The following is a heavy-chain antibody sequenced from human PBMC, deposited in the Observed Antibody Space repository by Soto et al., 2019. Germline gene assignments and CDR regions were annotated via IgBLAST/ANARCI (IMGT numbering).Heavy chain of an antibody. V-gene: IGHV1-69*01. CDR1: EGTFSSYA. J-gene: IGHJ6*02. CDR2: ISPISETT. Sequence: QVQLVQSGAEVKKPGSSVKVSCKASEGTFSSYAISWVRQAPGQGLEWMGGISPISETTNYAQKFQGRVTITADESKSTGYMELSSLRSEDTAVYYCARSQGSSTSLEIYYYYYYGMDVWGQGTTVTVSS. D-gene: IGHD2-2*01. CDR3: ARSQGSSTSLEIYYYYYYGMDV.